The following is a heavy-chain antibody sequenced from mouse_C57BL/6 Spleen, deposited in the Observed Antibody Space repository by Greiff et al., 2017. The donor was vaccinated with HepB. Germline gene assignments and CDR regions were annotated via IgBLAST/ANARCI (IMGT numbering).Heavy chain of an antibody. Sequence: DVQLVESGGGLVKPGGSLKLSCAASGFTFSSYAMSWVRQSPEKRLEWVATISDGGSYTYYPDNVKGRFTISRDNAKNNLYLQMSHLKSEDTAMYYCARDRGGSSSYYFDYWGQGTTLTVSS. CDR2: ISDGGSYT. J-gene: IGHJ2*01. CDR1: GFTFSSYA. V-gene: IGHV5-4*01. CDR3: ARDRGGSSSYYFDY. D-gene: IGHD1-1*01.